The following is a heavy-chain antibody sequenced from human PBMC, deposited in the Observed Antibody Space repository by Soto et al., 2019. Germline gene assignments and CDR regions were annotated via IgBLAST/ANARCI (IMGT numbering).Heavy chain of an antibody. CDR3: ARGTVVTCGVY. J-gene: IGHJ4*02. CDR2: IYSGGSK. Sequence: EVQLVESGGGVVQPGGSLRLSCAASGFTVSSNDMNWVRQAPGKGLEWVSVIYSGGSKYYADSVKGRFTISRDNSKNTLYLQMNSLRAEDTAVYYCARGTVVTCGVYWGQGTLVTVSS. CDR1: GFTVSSND. V-gene: IGHV3-66*01. D-gene: IGHD2-21*02.